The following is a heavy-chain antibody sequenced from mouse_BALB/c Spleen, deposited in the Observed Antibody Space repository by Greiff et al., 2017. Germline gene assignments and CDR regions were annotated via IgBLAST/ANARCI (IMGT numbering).Heavy chain of an antibody. Sequence: DVMLVESGGGLVKPGGSLKLSCAASGFAFSSYDMSWVRQTPEKRLEWVAYISSGGGSTYYPDTVKGRFTISRDNAKNTLYLQMSSLKSEDTAMYYCARHDGYYGYFDVWGAGTTVTVSS. CDR3: ARHDGYYGYFDV. CDR2: ISSGGGST. V-gene: IGHV5-12-1*01. J-gene: IGHJ1*01. CDR1: GFAFSSYD. D-gene: IGHD2-3*01.